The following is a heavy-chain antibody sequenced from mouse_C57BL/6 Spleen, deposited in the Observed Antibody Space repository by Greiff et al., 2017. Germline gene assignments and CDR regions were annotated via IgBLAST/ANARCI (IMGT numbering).Heavy chain of an antibody. J-gene: IGHJ1*03. CDR1: GYTFTSYW. CDR3: AITDYYGSSSYWYFDV. D-gene: IGHD1-1*01. V-gene: IGHV1-74*01. CDR2: IHPSDSDT. Sequence: QVQLQQPGAELVKPGASVKVSCKASGYTFTSYWMHWVKQRPGQGLEWIGRIHPSDSDTNYNQKFKGKATLTVDKSSSTAYMQLSSLTSEDSAVYYCAITDYYGSSSYWYFDVWGTGTTVTVSS.